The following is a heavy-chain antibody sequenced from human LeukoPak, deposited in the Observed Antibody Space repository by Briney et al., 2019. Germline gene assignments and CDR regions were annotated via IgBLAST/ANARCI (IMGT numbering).Heavy chain of an antibody. D-gene: IGHD3-10*01. Sequence: ASVKVSCKASGYTFTGYYMHWVRQAPGQGLEWMGWINPNSGGTNYAQKFQGRVTMTRDTSISTAYMELSRLRSDDTAVYYCARVIYGSGSYSTRFDYWGQGTLVTVSS. CDR2: INPNSGGT. J-gene: IGHJ4*02. CDR3: ARVIYGSGSYSTRFDY. V-gene: IGHV1-2*02. CDR1: GYTFTGYY.